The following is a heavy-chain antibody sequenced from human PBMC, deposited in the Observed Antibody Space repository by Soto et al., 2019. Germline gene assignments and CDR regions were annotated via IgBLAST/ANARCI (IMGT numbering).Heavy chain of an antibody. D-gene: IGHD4-17*01. CDR1: GFTLTSSA. CDR2: IVVGSGNT. Sequence: SVKVSCKASGFTLTSSAMQWVRQARGQRLEWIGWIVVGSGNTNYAQKFQERVTITRDMSTSTAYMELSSLRSEDTAVYYCAAATTVTTSAHAFDICGQGTMVTLS. V-gene: IGHV1-58*02. J-gene: IGHJ3*02. CDR3: AAATTVTTSAHAFDI.